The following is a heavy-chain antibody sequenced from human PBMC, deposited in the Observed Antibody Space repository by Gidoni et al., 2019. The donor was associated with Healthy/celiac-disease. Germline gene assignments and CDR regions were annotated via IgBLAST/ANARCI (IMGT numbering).Heavy chain of an antibody. CDR2: IYYSGST. CDR3: AIYNRGYFHYDY. Sequence: QVQLQESGPGLVTPSETLSLTCTVSGRSISSYYWSWIRQPPGKGLEWIGYIYYSGSTNYNPSLKSRVTISVDTSKNQFSLKLSSVTAADTAVYYCAIYNRGYFHYDYWGQGTLVTVSS. D-gene: IGHD5-18*01. CDR1: GRSISSYY. J-gene: IGHJ4*02. V-gene: IGHV4-59*01.